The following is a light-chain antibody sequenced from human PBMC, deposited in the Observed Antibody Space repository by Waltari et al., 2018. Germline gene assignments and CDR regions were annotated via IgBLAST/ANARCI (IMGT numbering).Light chain of an antibody. Sequence: DIQMTQSPSSLSASVGDRVTITCRASQTISRYLNWYQQKPGKAPNLLIYVASSLQSGVPSRFSGSGSGIDFTLIITSLQPEDFATYYCQQSYSFTRTFGQGTKVEIK. V-gene: IGKV1-39*01. CDR2: VAS. CDR3: QQSYSFTRT. CDR1: QTISRY. J-gene: IGKJ1*01.